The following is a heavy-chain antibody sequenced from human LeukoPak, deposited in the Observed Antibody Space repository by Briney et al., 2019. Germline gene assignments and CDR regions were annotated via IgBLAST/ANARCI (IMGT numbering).Heavy chain of an antibody. CDR1: GFSFSSYS. CDR2: ISSSSSTI. CDR3: AKVELLLEINVGVSHLDS. J-gene: IGHJ4*02. Sequence: PGGSLRLSCAASGFSFSSYSMNWARQSPGKGLEWDSYISSSSSTISYADSVKGRFTISRDNAKNTLYLQMNSLRAEDTAVYYCAKVELLLEINVGVSHLDSWGQGTQVTVSS. D-gene: IGHD2-15*01. V-gene: IGHV3-48*01.